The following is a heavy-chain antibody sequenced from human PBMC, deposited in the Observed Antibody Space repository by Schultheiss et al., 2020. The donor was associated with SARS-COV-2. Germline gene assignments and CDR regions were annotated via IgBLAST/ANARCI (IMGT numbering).Heavy chain of an antibody. D-gene: IGHD4-11*01. CDR2: ISYDGSNK. V-gene: IGHV3-30-3*01. Sequence: GGSLRLSCAASGFTFSSYAMHWVRQAPGKGLEWVAVISYDGSNKYYADSVKGRFTISRDNSKNTLYLQMNSLRVEDTAVYYCARVPTYSNYVGHHDYWGQGTLVTVSS. CDR3: ARVPTYSNYVGHHDY. CDR1: GFTFSSYA. J-gene: IGHJ4*02.